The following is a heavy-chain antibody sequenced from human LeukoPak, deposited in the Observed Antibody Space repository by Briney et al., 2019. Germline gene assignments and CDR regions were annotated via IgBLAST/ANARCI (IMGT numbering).Heavy chain of an antibody. CDR3: ARVSQITMIVVANDY. CDR1: GYSFPSYD. CDR2: ISAYNGNT. V-gene: IGHV1-18*01. J-gene: IGHJ4*02. D-gene: IGHD3-22*01. Sequence: ASVKVSCKASGYSFPSYDITWVRQAPGQGLEWMGWISAYNGNTNYAQKLQGRVTMTTDTSTSTAYMELRSLRSDDTAVYYCARVSQITMIVVANDYWGQGTLVTVSS.